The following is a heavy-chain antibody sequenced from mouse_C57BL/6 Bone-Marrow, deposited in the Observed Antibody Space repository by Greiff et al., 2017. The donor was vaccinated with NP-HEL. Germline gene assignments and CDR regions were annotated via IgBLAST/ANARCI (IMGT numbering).Heavy chain of an antibody. CDR1: GYTFTSYW. D-gene: IGHD2-12*01. CDR2: IYPGSGST. J-gene: IGHJ2*01. CDR3: ASTVSGNYYSPYFDY. Sequence: QVQLKQPGAELVKPGASVKMSCKASGYTFTSYWITWVKQRPGQGLEWIGDIYPGSGSTNYNEKFKSKATLTVDTSSSTAYMQLSSLTSEDSAVYYCASTVSGNYYSPYFDYWGQGTTLAVSS. V-gene: IGHV1-55*01.